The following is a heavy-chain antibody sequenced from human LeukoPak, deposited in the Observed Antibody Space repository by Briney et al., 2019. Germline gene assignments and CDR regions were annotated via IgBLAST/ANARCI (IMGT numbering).Heavy chain of an antibody. CDR2: INPSGRI. J-gene: IGHJ4*02. CDR3: ARAVGDGYPRVGGADY. V-gene: IGHV4-34*01. Sequence: SETLSLTCAVYGGSFSGYYWTWIRQAPGKGLEWIGEINPSGRISYNPSLKSRLTISVDASKNQFSLKLSSVTAADTALSYCARAVGDGYPRVGGADYWGQGTLVTVSS. CDR1: GGSFSGYY. D-gene: IGHD5-24*01.